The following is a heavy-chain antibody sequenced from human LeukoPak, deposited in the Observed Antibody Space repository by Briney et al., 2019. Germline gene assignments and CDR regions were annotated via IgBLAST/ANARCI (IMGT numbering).Heavy chain of an antibody. CDR1: GGSISSSSYY. V-gene: IGHV4-39*07. D-gene: IGHD3-10*01. Sequence: SETLSLTCTVSGGSISSSSYYWGWIRQPPGKGLEWIGSIYYSGSTYYNPSLKSRVTISVDTSKNQFSLKLSSVTAADTAVYYCARDGYYGSGLGGYWGQGTLVTVSS. CDR3: ARDGYYGSGLGGY. J-gene: IGHJ4*02. CDR2: IYYSGST.